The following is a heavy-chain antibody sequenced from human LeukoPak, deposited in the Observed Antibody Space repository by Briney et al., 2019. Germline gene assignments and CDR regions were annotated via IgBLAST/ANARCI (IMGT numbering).Heavy chain of an antibody. Sequence: GGSLRLSCAASGFTFSSYAMSWVRQAPGKGLEWVAFISYDGSNENIADSVKGRFIISRDNSKNTLYLQVNSLRAEDTAVYYCAKGPAPRLGEFSYHALVDYWGQGTLVTVSS. D-gene: IGHD3-16*02. CDR1: GFTFSSYA. V-gene: IGHV3-30*18. CDR3: AKGPAPRLGEFSYHALVDY. CDR2: ISYDGSNE. J-gene: IGHJ4*02.